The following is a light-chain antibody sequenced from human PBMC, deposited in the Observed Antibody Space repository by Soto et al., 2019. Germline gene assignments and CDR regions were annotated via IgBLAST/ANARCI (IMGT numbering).Light chain of an antibody. V-gene: IGLV1-44*01. CDR2: SNS. CDR3: AAWDDNLEGVL. J-gene: IGLJ2*01. Sequence: QSVLTQPPSVSETPGQRVVLSCSGSTSNIGSNTVNWYQHLPGTAPKAVIYSNSLRPSGVPDRFSGSKSGTSASLAISGLQSEDEADYYCAAWDDNLEGVLLGGGTKLTVL. CDR1: TSNIGSNT.